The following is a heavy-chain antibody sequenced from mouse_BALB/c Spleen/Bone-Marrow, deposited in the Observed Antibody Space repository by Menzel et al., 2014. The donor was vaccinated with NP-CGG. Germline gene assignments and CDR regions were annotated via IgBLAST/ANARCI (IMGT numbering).Heavy chain of an antibody. CDR3: ARGNYEAMDY. Sequence: QVQLQQSGAELAKPGASVKMSRKASGYTFTTYWMHWVKQRPGQGLEWIGYINPSTGYTAYNQKFKDKATLTADKSSNTACMQLSSLTSEDSAVYYCARGNYEAMDYWGQGTSVTVSS. D-gene: IGHD2-1*01. V-gene: IGHV1-7*01. CDR2: INPSTGYT. CDR1: GYTFTTYW. J-gene: IGHJ4*01.